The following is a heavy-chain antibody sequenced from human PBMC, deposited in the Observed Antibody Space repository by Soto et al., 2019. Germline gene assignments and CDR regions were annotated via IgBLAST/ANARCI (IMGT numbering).Heavy chain of an antibody. J-gene: IGHJ6*02. D-gene: IGHD4-4*01. CDR3: ARDLSNDYRVRKVGYYYYGMDV. V-gene: IGHV4-59*01. Sequence: SETLSLTCTVSGGSISSYYWSWIRQPPGKGLEWIGYIYFSGSTNYNPSLKSRVTISVDTSKNQFSLKLSSVTAADTAVYYCARDLSNDYRVRKVGYYYYGMDVWGQGTTVTVSS. CDR1: GGSISSYY. CDR2: IYFSGST.